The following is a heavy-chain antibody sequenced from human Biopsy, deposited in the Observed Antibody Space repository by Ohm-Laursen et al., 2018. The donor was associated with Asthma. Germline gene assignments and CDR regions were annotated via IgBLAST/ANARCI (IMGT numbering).Heavy chain of an antibody. CDR1: GFPFSDYY. V-gene: IGHV3-11*01. J-gene: IGHJ2*01. D-gene: IGHD3-9*01. Sequence: LSLTCAASGFPFSDYYMSWIRQAPGKGLEWVSYISSSGTTIFNADSVKGRFTISRDNAKNSLYLQMNSLRAEDTAVYYCAREKAYSDILTAYYNGWYFDLWGRGTLVTVSS. CDR2: ISSSGTTI. CDR3: AREKAYSDILTAYYNGWYFDL.